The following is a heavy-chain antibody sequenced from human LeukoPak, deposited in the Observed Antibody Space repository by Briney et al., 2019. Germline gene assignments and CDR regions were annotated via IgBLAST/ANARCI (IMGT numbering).Heavy chain of an antibody. CDR2: INPNRGDT. J-gene: IGHJ4*02. CDR3: ARGLYSGYDLGVFDY. D-gene: IGHD5-12*01. Sequence: GASVKVSCKSSGYTFTGYYMHCVRQAPGQGLEWRGWINPNRGDTSYAQKFQGRVTMTRDTSISTAYMALSRLRSDDTAVYYCARGLYSGYDLGVFDYWGQGTLVTVSS. V-gene: IGHV1-2*02. CDR1: GYTFTGYY.